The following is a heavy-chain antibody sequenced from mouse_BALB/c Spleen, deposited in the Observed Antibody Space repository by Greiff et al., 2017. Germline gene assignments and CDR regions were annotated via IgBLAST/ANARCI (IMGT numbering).Heavy chain of an antibody. Sequence: EVHLVESGGGLVKPGGSLKLSCAASGFAFSSYDMSWVRQTPEKRLEWVAYISSGGGSTYYPDTVKGRFTISRDNAKNTLYLQMSSLKSEDTAMYYCASWDYWGQGTSVTVSS. V-gene: IGHV5-12-1*01. CDR2: ISSGGGST. CDR3: ASWDY. J-gene: IGHJ4*01. CDR1: GFAFSSYD.